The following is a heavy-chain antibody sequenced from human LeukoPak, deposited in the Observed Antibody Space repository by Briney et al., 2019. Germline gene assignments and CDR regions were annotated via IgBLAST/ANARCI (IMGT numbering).Heavy chain of an antibody. CDR2: INPSGGST. Sequence: ASVKVSCKASGYTFTSYYMHWVRQAPGQGLEWMGIINPSGGSTSYAQKLQGRVTMTRDTSTSTVYMELSSLRSEDTAVYYCASEGGGSYTDDYWGQGTLVTVSS. J-gene: IGHJ4*02. D-gene: IGHD1-26*01. CDR1: GYTFTSYY. V-gene: IGHV1-46*01. CDR3: ASEGGGSYTDDY.